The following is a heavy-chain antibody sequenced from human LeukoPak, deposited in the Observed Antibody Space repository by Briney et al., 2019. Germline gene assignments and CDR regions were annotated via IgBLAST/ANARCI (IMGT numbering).Heavy chain of an antibody. V-gene: IGHV3-30*04. CDR1: GFTFSTYV. D-gene: IGHD4-23*01. CDR3: ARRGAVADAFDI. CDR2: ISYDGSNE. J-gene: IGHJ3*02. Sequence: GGSLRLSCAASGFTFSTYVIHWVRQAPGKGLEWVGVISYDGSNEYSADSVKGRFTISRDNSKNTLYLQMNSLRAEDTAVYYCARRGAVADAFDIWGQGTMVTVSS.